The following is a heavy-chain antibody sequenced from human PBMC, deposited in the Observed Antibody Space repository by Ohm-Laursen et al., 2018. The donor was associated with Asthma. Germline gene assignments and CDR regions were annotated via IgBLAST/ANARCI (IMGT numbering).Heavy chain of an antibody. CDR2: IIPIFGTA. Sequence: SVKVSCNASGGTFSSYAISWVRQAPGQGLEWMGGIIPIFGTANYAQKFQGRVTITADESTSTAYMEPSSLRSEDTAVYYCARAYLTDYYDSGGLDYWGQGTLVTVSS. V-gene: IGHV1-69*13. CDR1: GGTFSSYA. CDR3: ARAYLTDYYDSGGLDY. J-gene: IGHJ4*02. D-gene: IGHD3-22*01.